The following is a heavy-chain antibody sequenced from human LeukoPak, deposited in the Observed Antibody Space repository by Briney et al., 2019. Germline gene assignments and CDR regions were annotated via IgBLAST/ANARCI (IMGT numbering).Heavy chain of an antibody. V-gene: IGHV3-7*01. CDR2: INQGGSDK. CDR3: TRDRSRAEDD. Sequence: GGSLRLSCAASGFTFSGHWMSWVRQAPGKGLEWVANINQGGSDKYYVDSVKGRFTISRDNANNLLYLQMNSLRGEDTAVYYCTRDRSRAEDDWGQGTPVTVSS. J-gene: IGHJ4*02. CDR1: GFTFSGHW. D-gene: IGHD1-14*01.